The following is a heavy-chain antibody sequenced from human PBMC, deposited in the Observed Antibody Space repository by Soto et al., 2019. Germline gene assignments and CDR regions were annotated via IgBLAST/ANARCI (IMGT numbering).Heavy chain of an antibody. CDR1: GFTFSSQW. D-gene: IGHD5-18*01. J-gene: IGHJ4*02. CDR2: ILNDGTTT. V-gene: IGHV3-74*01. CDR3: ATWRGGYTYGLGH. Sequence: GGSLRLSCTASGFTFSSQWLHWVRQAPGKGLMWISRILNDGTTTNYADSVKGRFTVSRDNAKKTMSLQMNNLRAEDTAVYYCATWRGGYTYGLGHWGQGTPVTVSS.